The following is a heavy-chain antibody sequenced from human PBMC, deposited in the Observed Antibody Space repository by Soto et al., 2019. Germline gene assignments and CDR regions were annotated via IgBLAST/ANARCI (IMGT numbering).Heavy chain of an antibody. D-gene: IGHD2-8*02. CDR3: AKAKGSFDHTGPDQ. Sequence: EVQLLESGGGLRQPGGSLRLSCATSGFRFSNYATSWVRQAPGKGLEWVSGFGVDYVTYYADSVRGRFTISRDNSKNTLYLQMNSLTAEDTALYYCAKAKGSFDHTGPDQWGQGTLVTVSS. J-gene: IGHJ4*02. V-gene: IGHV3-23*01. CDR2: FGVDYVT. CDR1: GFRFSNYA.